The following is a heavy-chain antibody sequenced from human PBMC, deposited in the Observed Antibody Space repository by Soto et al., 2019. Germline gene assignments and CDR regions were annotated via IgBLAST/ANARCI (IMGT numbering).Heavy chain of an antibody. Sequence: ASVKVSCKASGYTFTSYGISWVRQAPGQGLEWMGWISAYNGNTNYAQKLQGRVTMTTDTSTSTAYMELRSLRSDDTAVYYCARDVLWFGESSDHIDSWGQGTLVTVSS. CDR2: ISAYNGNT. CDR3: ARDVLWFGESSDHIDS. J-gene: IGHJ4*02. D-gene: IGHD3-10*01. CDR1: GYTFTSYG. V-gene: IGHV1-18*01.